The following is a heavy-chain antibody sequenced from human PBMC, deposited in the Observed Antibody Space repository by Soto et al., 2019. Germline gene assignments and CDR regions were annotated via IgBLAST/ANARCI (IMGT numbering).Heavy chain of an antibody. CDR3: ARAEGGNIVSTIEY. CDR1: GFTFSNFA. J-gene: IGHJ4*02. V-gene: IGHV3-33*01. Sequence: QVQLVESGGGVVQPGRFLRLSCAASGFTFSNFAMHWVRQAPGKGLEWVAVIWYDGSNKDYADSVKGRFTISRDNSKNTLYLEMNSLRAEDTAVYYCARAEGGNIVSTIEYWGQGTLVTVSS. CDR2: IWYDGSNK. D-gene: IGHD5-12*01.